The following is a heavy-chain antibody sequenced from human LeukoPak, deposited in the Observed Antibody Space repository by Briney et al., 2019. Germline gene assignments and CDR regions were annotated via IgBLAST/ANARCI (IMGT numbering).Heavy chain of an antibody. D-gene: IGHD2-2*01. J-gene: IGHJ4*02. V-gene: IGHV4-39*01. CDR3: ARQFATASADTRGYFDF. CDR2: ITYDGSA. Sequence: PSETLSLACSVSGASISSGNDYWGWIRQAPGKGLEWIGSITYDGSAHYNPSLMSRATILVDTSKNQFSLKLSSVTAADAAMYYCARQFATASADTRGYFDFWGQGTVVTVSS. CDR1: GASISSGNDY.